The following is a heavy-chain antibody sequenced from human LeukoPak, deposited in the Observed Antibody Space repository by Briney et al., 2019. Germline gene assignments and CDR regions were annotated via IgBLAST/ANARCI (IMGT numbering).Heavy chain of an antibody. CDR2: IYYSGST. J-gene: IGHJ3*02. Sequence: SETLALLRSVSGGSISSSCYYWGWIRQPPGKGLEWIGSIYYSGSTYYNPSLKSRVTISVDTSKNQFSLKLSSVTAADTAVYYCKGWAYEAFDIWGQGTMVTVSS. D-gene: IGHD1-26*01. V-gene: IGHV4-39*01. CDR1: GGSISSSCYY. CDR3: KGWAYEAFDI.